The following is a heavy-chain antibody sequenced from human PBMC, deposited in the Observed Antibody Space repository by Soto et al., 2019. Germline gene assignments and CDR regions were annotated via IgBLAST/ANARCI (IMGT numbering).Heavy chain of an antibody. Sequence: QVQLVQSGAEVKKPGASVKVSCKASGYSFTSYYMHWVRQAPGQGLEWMGIINPRGGSTRYAQKCQDSVTITSDTSTSALYMEMSSLRAEDTAVYYGARDVGGVVGTKDAVDMGGQGTMVTVSS. CDR3: ARDVGGVVGTKDAVDM. V-gene: IGHV1-46*01. CDR1: GYSFTSYY. CDR2: INPRGGST. D-gene: IGHD3-3*01. J-gene: IGHJ3*02.